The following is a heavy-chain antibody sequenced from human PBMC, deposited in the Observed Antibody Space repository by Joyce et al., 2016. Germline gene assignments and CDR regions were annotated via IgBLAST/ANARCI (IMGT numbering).Heavy chain of an antibody. D-gene: IGHD2-15*01. Sequence: QVQLVQSGAEVKKPGASVKVSCKASGYTFTSHGIRWMRQAPGQGLEWMGWGSTYNGNTDYAQNFQGRVTMTTDTSTSTAYMELRSLRSDDTAMYYCARACPGSTCYSIYWGQGTLVTVSP. CDR2: GSTYNGNT. V-gene: IGHV1-18*01. J-gene: IGHJ4*02. CDR1: GYTFTSHG. CDR3: ARACPGSTCYSIY.